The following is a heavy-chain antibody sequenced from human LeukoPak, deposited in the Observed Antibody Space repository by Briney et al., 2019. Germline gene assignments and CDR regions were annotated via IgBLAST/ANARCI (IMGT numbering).Heavy chain of an antibody. CDR1: GFTYSNYA. V-gene: IGHV3-30*04. Sequence: GGSLRLSCAASGFTYSNYAIHWVRQAPGKGLEWVAVISYDGSNKYYADSVKGRFTISRDNSKNMLYLQMTSLRAEDTALYYCAREDHASDIWGQGTMVTVSS. J-gene: IGHJ3*02. CDR3: AREDHASDI. CDR2: ISYDGSNK.